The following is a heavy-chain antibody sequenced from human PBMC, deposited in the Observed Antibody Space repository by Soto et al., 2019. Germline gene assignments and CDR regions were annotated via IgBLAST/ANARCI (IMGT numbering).Heavy chain of an antibody. CDR1: VLTFSSYS. J-gene: IGHJ4*02. V-gene: IGHV3-21*01. CDR2: ISSSSIYI. CDR3: ARAPSYYYDSSGYYAFDY. Sequence: GALRLSGAAYVLTFSSYSMNWVRQAPGKGLEWVSSISSSSIYIYYADSVKGRFTISRDNAKNSLYLQMNSLRAEDTAVYYCARAPSYYYDSSGYYAFDYWGQGTLVTVSS. D-gene: IGHD3-22*01.